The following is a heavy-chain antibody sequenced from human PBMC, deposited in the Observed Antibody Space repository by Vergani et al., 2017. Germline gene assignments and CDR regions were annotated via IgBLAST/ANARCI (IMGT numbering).Heavy chain of an antibody. CDR1: GGSISSYY. J-gene: IGHJ4*02. V-gene: IGHV4-59*01. D-gene: IGHD1-26*01. CDR2: IYYSGST. CDR3: ARGPTGGATPIPIDY. Sequence: QVQLPESGPGLVKPSETLSLTCTVSGGSISSYYWSWIRQPPGKGLEWIGSIYYSGSTNYNPSLKSRVTISVDTSKNQFSLKLSSVTAADTAVYYCARGPTGGATPIPIDYWGQGTLVTVSS.